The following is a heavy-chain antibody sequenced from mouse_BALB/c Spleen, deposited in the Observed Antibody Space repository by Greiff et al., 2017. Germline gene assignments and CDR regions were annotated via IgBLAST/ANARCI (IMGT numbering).Heavy chain of an antibody. D-gene: IGHD1-1*01. CDR3: ARCGRDAMDY. J-gene: IGHJ4*01. CDR2: IYPGDGDT. CDR1: GYAFSSYW. V-gene: IGHV1-80*01. Sequence: QVQLQQSGAELVRPGSSVKISCKASGYAFSSYWMNWVKQRPGQGLEWIGQIYPGDGDTNYNGKFKGKATLTADKSSSTAYMQLSSLTSEDSAVYFCARCGRDAMDYWGQGTSVTVSS.